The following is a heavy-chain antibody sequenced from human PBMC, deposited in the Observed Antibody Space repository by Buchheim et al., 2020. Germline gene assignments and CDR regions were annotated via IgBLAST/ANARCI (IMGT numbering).Heavy chain of an antibody. CDR3: ACSSGWYYYGMDV. J-gene: IGHJ6*02. CDR2: INHSGST. Sequence: QVQLQQWGAGLLKPSETLSLTCAVYGGSFSGYYWSWIRQPPGKGLEWIGEINHSGSTNYNPSLKSRVTISVDQSKKQFSLKLSSVTAADTAVYYCACSSGWYYYGMDVWGQGTT. CDR1: GGSFSGYY. D-gene: IGHD6-19*01. V-gene: IGHV4-34*01.